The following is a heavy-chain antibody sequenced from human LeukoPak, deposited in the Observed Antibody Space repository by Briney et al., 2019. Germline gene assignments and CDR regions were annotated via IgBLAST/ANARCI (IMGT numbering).Heavy chain of an antibody. D-gene: IGHD2-15*01. V-gene: IGHV3-21*01. J-gene: IGHJ4*02. CDR1: GFTFSNFA. CDR3: ARREDCVGGSCYDAFDF. Sequence: PGGSLRLSCAASGFTFSNFAMNWVRQAPGKGLEWVSSISSSSSYIYYADSVKGRFTISGDNAKNSLYLQMNSLRAEDTALYYCARREDCVGGSCYDAFDFWGQGTLVTVSS. CDR2: ISSSSSYI.